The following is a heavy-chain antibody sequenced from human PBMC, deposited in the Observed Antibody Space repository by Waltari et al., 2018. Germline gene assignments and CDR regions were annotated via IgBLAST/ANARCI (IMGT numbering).Heavy chain of an antibody. CDR2: ITAGSSYI. D-gene: IGHD3-3*01. CDR1: GFSSRSYG. Sequence: EVQLVESGGGLVKPGGSLRLSCAASGFSSRSYGWNWVRQAPGKGLEWVSSITAGSSYIDSADPVKGRFTISRDNAENSLYLQMTGLRAEDTAIYYCARTSSPTMFGVVLDYWGQGALVTVSS. CDR3: ARTSSPTMFGVVLDY. V-gene: IGHV3-21*01. J-gene: IGHJ4*02.